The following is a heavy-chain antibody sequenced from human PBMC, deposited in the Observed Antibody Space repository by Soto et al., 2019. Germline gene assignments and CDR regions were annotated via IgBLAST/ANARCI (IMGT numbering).Heavy chain of an antibody. V-gene: IGHV5-10-1*01. J-gene: IGHJ4*02. Sequence: PGESLQISCKGSGYSFAGYWITWVRPKPGKGLEWMGRIDPSDSQTYYSPSFRGHVTISVTKSITTVFLQWSSLRASDTAMYYCARQIYDSDTGPNFQYYFDSWGQGTPVTVSS. D-gene: IGHD3-22*01. CDR3: ARQIYDSDTGPNFQYYFDS. CDR1: GYSFAGYW. CDR2: IDPSDSQT.